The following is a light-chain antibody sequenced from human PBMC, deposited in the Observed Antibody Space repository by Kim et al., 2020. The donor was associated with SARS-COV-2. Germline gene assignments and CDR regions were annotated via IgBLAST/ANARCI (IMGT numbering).Light chain of an antibody. CDR2: VNTDGSH. V-gene: IGLV4-69*01. J-gene: IGLJ3*02. CDR1: SGHSRNA. Sequence: QLVLTQSPSASASLGASVKLTCTLSSGHSRNAIAWHQQQPQRGPRYLMKVNTDGSHDKGAGIPDRFSGSGSGAERYLTISSLQSEDEADYYCQAWDTGIRVFGGGTKVTVL. CDR3: QAWDTGIRV.